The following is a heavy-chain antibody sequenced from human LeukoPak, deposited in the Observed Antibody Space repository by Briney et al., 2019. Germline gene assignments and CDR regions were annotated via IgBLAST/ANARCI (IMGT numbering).Heavy chain of an antibody. J-gene: IGHJ4*02. CDR1: GFTFSSYE. CDR3: ASLTDSSGYYYRPADY. CDR2: ISSSGSTI. V-gene: IGHV3-48*03. D-gene: IGHD3-22*01. Sequence: GGSLRLSCAASGFTFSSYEMNWVRQAPGKGLEWVSYISSSGSTIYYADSVKGRFTISRDNAKNSLYLQMNSLRAEDTAVYYCASLTDSSGYYYRPADYWGQGTLVTVSS.